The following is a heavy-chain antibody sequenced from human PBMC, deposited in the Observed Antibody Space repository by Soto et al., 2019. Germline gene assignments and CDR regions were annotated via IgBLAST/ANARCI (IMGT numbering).Heavy chain of an antibody. CDR3: ARVEYSYGDDY. Sequence: PGGSLRLSCASSGVTFSSYAMHWVRQAPGKGLEWVAVISYDGSNKYYADSVKGRFTISRDNSKNTLYLQMNSLRAEDTAVYYCARVEYSYGDDYWGQGTLVTVS. J-gene: IGHJ4*02. D-gene: IGHD5-18*01. CDR1: GVTFSSYA. CDR2: ISYDGSNK. V-gene: IGHV3-30-3*01.